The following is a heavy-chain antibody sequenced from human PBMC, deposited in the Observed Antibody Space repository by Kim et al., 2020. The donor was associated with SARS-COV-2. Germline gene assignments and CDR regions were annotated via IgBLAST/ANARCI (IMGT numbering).Heavy chain of an antibody. D-gene: IGHD4-17*01. V-gene: IGHV1-46*01. J-gene: IGHJ6*02. CDR2: INPSGGST. Sequence: ASVKVSCKASGYTFTSYYMHWVRQAPGQGLEWMGIINPSGGSTSYAQKFQGRVTMTRDTSTSTVYMELSSLRSEDTAVYYCARDRSYGDLRPVEAYYYYGMDVWGQGTTVTVSS. CDR3: ARDRSYGDLRPVEAYYYYGMDV. CDR1: GYTFTSYY.